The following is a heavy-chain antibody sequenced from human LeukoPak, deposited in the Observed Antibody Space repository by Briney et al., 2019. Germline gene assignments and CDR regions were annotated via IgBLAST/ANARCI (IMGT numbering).Heavy chain of an antibody. CDR2: IYYSGST. J-gene: IGHJ3*02. CDR3: ARHRGDYDFWSGWDAFDI. V-gene: IGHV4-39*01. Sequence: SETLSLTCTVSGGSISSSSYYWGWIRQPPGKGLEWIGSIYYSGSTYYNPSLKSRVTISVDTSKNQFSLKLSSVTAADTAVYYCARHRGDYDFWSGWDAFDIWGQGTMVTVSS. CDR1: GGSISSSSYY. D-gene: IGHD3-3*01.